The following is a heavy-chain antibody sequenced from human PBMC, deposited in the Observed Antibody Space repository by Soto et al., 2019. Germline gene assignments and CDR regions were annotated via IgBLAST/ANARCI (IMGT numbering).Heavy chain of an antibody. J-gene: IGHJ4*02. CDR2: STLAIGTA. V-gene: IGHV1-3*01. Sequence: ASVKSPARLLGTPSLTLLCIGCARPPDKGLSGWDGSTLAIGTANYAQKFQGRVTITRDTSASTAYMELSSLRSEDTAVYYCARNLMDYDILTGYYMGYYFDYWGQGTLDTVSS. D-gene: IGHD3-9*01. CDR1: GTPSLTLL. CDR3: ARNLMDYDILTGYYMGYYFDY.